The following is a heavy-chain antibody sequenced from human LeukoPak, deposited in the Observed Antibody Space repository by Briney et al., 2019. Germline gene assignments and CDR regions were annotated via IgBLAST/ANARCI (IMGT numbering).Heavy chain of an antibody. CDR3: ARECRGQAARQDFDYYYYMDV. CDR2: IIPIFGTA. J-gene: IGHJ6*03. CDR1: GYTFTSYG. Sequence: GASVKVSCKASGYTFTSYGISWVRQAPGQGLEWMGGIIPIFGTANYAQKFQGRVTITADESTSTAYMELSSLRSEDTAVYYCARECRGQAARQDFDYYYYMDVWGKGTTVTVSS. D-gene: IGHD6-6*01. V-gene: IGHV1-69*13.